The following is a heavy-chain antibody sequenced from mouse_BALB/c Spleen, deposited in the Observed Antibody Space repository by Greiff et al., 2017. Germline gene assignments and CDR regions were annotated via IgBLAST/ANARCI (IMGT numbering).Heavy chain of an antibody. J-gene: IGHJ3*01. CDR3: ARRRTGTWFAY. V-gene: IGHV1-9*01. CDR2: ILPGSGST. CDR1: GYTFSSYW. Sequence: QVQLQQSGAELMKPGASVKISCKATGYTFSSYWIEWVKQRPGHGLEWIGEILPGSGSTNYNEKFTGKATFTADTSSNTAYMQLSSLTSEDSAVYYCARRRTGTWFAYWGQGALVTVSA.